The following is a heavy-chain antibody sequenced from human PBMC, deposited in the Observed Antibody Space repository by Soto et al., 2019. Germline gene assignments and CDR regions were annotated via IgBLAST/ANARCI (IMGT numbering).Heavy chain of an antibody. Sequence: SETLSLTCAVSGGSFSGYYWSWIRQSPGKGLEWIGDINHSGGTNYNPSLKSRVTISGDTSRSQFSLRLSSVTAADTAVYYCVHHGGVPYYHDFWGQGMLVTVSS. J-gene: IGHJ4*02. CDR2: INHSGGT. CDR1: GGSFSGYY. CDR3: VHHGGVPYYHDF. D-gene: IGHD2-8*01. V-gene: IGHV4-34*01.